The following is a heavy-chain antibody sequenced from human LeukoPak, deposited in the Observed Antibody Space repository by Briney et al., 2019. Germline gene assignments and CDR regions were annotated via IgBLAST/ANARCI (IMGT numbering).Heavy chain of an antibody. CDR1: GFPFSAYY. CDR2: ISHSGTTV. CDR3: ARDVGSDF. V-gene: IGHV3-11*04. Sequence: PGGSLRLSCAASGFPFSAYYMTWIRQAPGEGLRWVSYISHSGTTVEYTDSVKGRFTISRDNAKNALYLQMNSLRVEDTGIYYCARDVGSDFWGQGTLVSVSS. J-gene: IGHJ4*02.